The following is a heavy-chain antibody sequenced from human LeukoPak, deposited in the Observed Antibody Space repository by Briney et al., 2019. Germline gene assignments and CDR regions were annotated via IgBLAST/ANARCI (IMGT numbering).Heavy chain of an antibody. CDR1: GFTFSSYS. Sequence: PGGSLRLSCAASGFTFSSYSMNWVRQAPGKGLEWVSSISSTSNYIYYADSLKGRFTISRDNAKNSLYLQMNSLRAEDTAVYYCASDPPGDYGLGFWGQGTLVTVSS. J-gene: IGHJ4*02. CDR2: ISSTSNYI. V-gene: IGHV3-21*01. CDR3: ASDPPGDYGLGF. D-gene: IGHD4-17*01.